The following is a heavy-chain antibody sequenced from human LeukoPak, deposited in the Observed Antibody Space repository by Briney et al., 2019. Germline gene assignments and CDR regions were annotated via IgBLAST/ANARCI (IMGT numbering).Heavy chain of an antibody. CDR1: GFTFSSYS. CDR2: ISSSSSYI. J-gene: IGHJ3*02. V-gene: IGHV3-21*04. CDR3: ARAPAWGGNFDI. D-gene: IGHD3-16*01. Sequence: GGSLRLSCAASGFTFSSYSMNWVRQAPGKGLEWVSSISSSSSYIYYADSVKGRFTISRDDSKNTLYLQMNSLRAEDTAVYYCARAPAWGGNFDIWGQGTMVTVSS.